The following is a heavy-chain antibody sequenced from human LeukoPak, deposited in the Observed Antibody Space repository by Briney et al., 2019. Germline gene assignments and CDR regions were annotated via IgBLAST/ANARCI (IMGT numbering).Heavy chain of an antibody. CDR3: AKNIGGFDY. V-gene: IGHV3-23*01. D-gene: IGHD4-23*01. CDR2: FSASDGSR. Sequence: GGTLRLSCEASGFSFSSYGMSWVRQAPGEGLEWVSGFSASDGSRYYADSVKGRFTISRDNSKNTLYLQMNSLRAEDTAVYYCAKNIGGFDYWGQGTLVTASS. CDR1: GFSFSSYG. J-gene: IGHJ4*02.